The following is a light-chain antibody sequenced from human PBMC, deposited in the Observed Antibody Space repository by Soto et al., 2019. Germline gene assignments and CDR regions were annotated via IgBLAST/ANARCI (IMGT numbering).Light chain of an antibody. Sequence: DIQMTQSPSSLSASVGDRVTITCRASQSISSYLNWYQQKPGKAPKLLIYAASSLQSGVPSRFSGSGAATDFTLDISSLQPEDFATYYCQQSYSTSQTFGQGTKVEIK. CDR2: AAS. CDR1: QSISSY. CDR3: QQSYSTSQT. V-gene: IGKV1-39*01. J-gene: IGKJ1*01.